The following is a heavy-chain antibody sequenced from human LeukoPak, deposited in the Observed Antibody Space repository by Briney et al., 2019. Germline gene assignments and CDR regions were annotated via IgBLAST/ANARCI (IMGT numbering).Heavy chain of an antibody. J-gene: IGHJ5*02. CDR1: GDSISNYY. CDR2: LYTNENT. D-gene: IGHD2-2*01. CDR3: ARDDCSKGLCTWFDP. Sequence: SETLSLTCTVSGDSISNYYWSWIRQPAGKGLEWIGRLYTNENTYYIPSLKSRVTMSVDTSKNQFSLKLSSVTAAETAVYYCARDDCSKGLCTWFDPWGQGTLVTVSS. V-gene: IGHV4-4*07.